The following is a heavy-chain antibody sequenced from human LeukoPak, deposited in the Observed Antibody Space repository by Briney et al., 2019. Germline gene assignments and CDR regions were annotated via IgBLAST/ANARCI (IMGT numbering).Heavy chain of an antibody. CDR2: LSSTGGTR. D-gene: IGHD3-3*01. J-gene: IGHJ4*02. CDR1: GFTFSTYD. CDR3: ARAARPKLRFLDFDY. Sequence: APGSLRLSCVASGFTFSTYDMNWVRQAPGKGLEWVSYLSSTGGTRYYAKSVQGRFTISRDDGKNSLYLQISSLRAEDTAVYYCARAARPKLRFLDFDYWGQGTMVTVSS. V-gene: IGHV3-48*01.